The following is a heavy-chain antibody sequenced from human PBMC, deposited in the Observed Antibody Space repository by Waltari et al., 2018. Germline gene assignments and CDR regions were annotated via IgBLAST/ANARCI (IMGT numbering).Heavy chain of an antibody. V-gene: IGHV3-73*02. Sequence: EVQLVESGGGLVQPGGSLKLSCAASGFTFSGSTMPWVRQASGKGLEGVGRIRNKANSDAKGYAVSVKGRFTISRDDSKNTAYLEMNSLKTEDTAVYYCSTMGETSGYWGQGTLVTVSS. J-gene: IGHJ4*02. D-gene: IGHD3-16*01. CDR1: GFTFSGST. CDR3: STMGETSGY. CDR2: IRNKANSDAK.